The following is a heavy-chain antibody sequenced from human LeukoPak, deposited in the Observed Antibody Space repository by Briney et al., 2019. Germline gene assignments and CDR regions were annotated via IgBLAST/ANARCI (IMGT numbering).Heavy chain of an antibody. V-gene: IGHV1-2*06. CDR1: GYTFTGYY. CDR2: INPNSGGT. D-gene: IGHD2-21*02. J-gene: IGHJ4*02. Sequence: ASVKVSCKASGYTFTGYYMHWVRQAPGQGLEWMGRINPNSGGTNYAQKFQGRVTMTRDTSISTAYMELSRLRSDATAVYYCARGGRGVTHDLDYWGQGTLVTVSS. CDR3: ARGGRGVTHDLDY.